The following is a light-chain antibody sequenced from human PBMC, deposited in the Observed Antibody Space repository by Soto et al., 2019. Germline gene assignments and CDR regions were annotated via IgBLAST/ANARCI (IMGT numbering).Light chain of an antibody. V-gene: IGKV1-12*01. Sequence: DIQMTQSPSSVSASVGDRVAITCRASQDVGKWLSLYQQKPGKAPTLLIHGASSLQSGVPSRYSGSGHGTDFTLTISCLQSEDFATYYCQQYYSYPLTFGGGTKVDIK. J-gene: IGKJ4*01. CDR2: GAS. CDR1: QDVGKW. CDR3: QQYYSYPLT.